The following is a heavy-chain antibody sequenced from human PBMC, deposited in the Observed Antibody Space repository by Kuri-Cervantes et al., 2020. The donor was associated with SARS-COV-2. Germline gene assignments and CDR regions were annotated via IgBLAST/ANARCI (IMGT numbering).Heavy chain of an antibody. CDR1: GFTFSDYY. J-gene: IGHJ6*02. CDR3: AKEASRGYSYGWVYYYYGMDV. Sequence: GESLKISCEGSGFTFSDYYMHWVRQAPGKGLEWVAVISYDGSNKNYADSVKGRFTISRDNSKNTLYLQMNSLRAEDTAVYYCAKEASRGYSYGWVYYYYGMDVWGQGTTVTVSS. V-gene: IGHV3-30*18. CDR2: ISYDGSNK. D-gene: IGHD5-18*01.